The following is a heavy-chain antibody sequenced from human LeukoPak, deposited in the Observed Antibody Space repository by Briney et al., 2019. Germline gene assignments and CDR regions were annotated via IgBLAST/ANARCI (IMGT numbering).Heavy chain of an antibody. J-gene: IGHJ3*02. D-gene: IGHD2-2*01. CDR1: GGSFSGYY. CDR2: INHSGST. CDR3: ASSGLLSRDCSSTSYYHDAFDI. V-gene: IGHV4-34*01. Sequence: SETLSLTCAVYGGSFSGYYWSWIRQPPGKGLEWIGEINHSGSTNYNPSLKSRVTISVDTSKNQFSLKLSSVTAADTAVYYCASSGLLSRDCSSTSYYHDAFDIWGQGTMVTVSS.